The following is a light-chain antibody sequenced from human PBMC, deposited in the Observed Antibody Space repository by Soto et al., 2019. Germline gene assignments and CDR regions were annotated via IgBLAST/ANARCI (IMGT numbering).Light chain of an antibody. CDR3: QQYNNWPWT. CDR1: QSLGRY. J-gene: IGKJ1*01. V-gene: IGKV3-15*01. CDR2: GES. Sequence: DIVLTQSPDTLSLSPGESASRSCRASQSLGRYLAWYQQKPGQAPRLLIYGESTRATGIPARFSGSGSGTEFTLTISSLQSEDFAVYYCQQYNNWPWTFGQGTKVDIK.